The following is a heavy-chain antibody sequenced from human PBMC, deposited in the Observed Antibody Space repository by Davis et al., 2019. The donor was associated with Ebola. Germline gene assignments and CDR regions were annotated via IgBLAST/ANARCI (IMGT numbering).Heavy chain of an antibody. D-gene: IGHD1-1*01. CDR2: IKSDGSTK. V-gene: IGHV3-74*01. CDR1: GFSFSRYW. Sequence: PGGSLRLSCSASGFSFSRYWMHWVRQAPGKGLVWVSRIKSDGSTKSYADSVKGRFTISRDNAKNSLYLQMNSLRAEDTAVYYGARGLERRRGYYYYYGMDVWGQGTTVTVSS. CDR3: ARGLERRRGYYYYYGMDV. J-gene: IGHJ6*02.